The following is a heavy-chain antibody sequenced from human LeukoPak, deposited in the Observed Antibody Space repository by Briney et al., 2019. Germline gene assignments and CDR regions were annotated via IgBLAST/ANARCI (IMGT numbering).Heavy chain of an antibody. Sequence: GGSVKVSCKASGCTFTGYYMHWVRQPPGQGVEGMGWINPNSGGANYSQKFQGRVTMTRDTSISTAYMELSRLRSHDTAVYYCESAASSSRAYYYYYYMDVWGKGTPVTVSS. D-gene: IGHD2-2*01. J-gene: IGHJ6*03. V-gene: IGHV1-2*02. CDR1: GCTFTGYY. CDR3: ESAASSSRAYYYYYYMDV. CDR2: INPNSGGA.